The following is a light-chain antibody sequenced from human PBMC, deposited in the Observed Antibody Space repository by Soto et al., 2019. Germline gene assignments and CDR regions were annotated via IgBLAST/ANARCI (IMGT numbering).Light chain of an antibody. J-gene: IGKJ4*01. CDR2: DAS. Sequence: EIVLTQSPGTLSFSPGERATLSCRASQSISSSLAWYQQNPGQAPRLLIFDASNRATGIPVRFSGSGSGTDFTLTISSLEPDDFTVYYCQQHSDWPLTFGGGTKVDIK. V-gene: IGKV3-11*01. CDR3: QQHSDWPLT. CDR1: QSISSS.